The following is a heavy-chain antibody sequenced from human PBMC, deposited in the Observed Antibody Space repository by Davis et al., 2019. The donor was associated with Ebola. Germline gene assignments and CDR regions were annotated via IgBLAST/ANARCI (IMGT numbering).Heavy chain of an antibody. CDR3: ARLQAHYYYYGMDV. CDR2: IYYSGST. J-gene: IGHJ6*02. Sequence: SETLSLTCTVSGGSISSSSYYWGWIRQPPGKGLEWIGSIYYSGSTYYNPSLKSRVTISVDTSKNQFSLKLSSVTAADTAVYYCARLQAHYYYYGMDVWGQGTTVTVSS. CDR1: GGSISSSSYY. V-gene: IGHV4-39*07.